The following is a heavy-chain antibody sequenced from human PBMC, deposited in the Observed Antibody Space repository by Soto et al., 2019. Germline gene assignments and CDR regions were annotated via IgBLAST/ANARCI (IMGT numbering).Heavy chain of an antibody. CDR2: IYYSGST. D-gene: IGHD3-3*01. V-gene: IGHV4-59*01. J-gene: IGHJ4*02. Sequence: PSETLSLTCTVSGGSISSYYWSRIRQPPGKGLEWIGYIYYSGSTNYNPSLKSRVTISVDTSKNQFSLKLSSVTAADTAVYYCARGRGVRFLELDYWGQGTLVTVSS. CDR3: ARGRGVRFLELDY. CDR1: GGSISSYY.